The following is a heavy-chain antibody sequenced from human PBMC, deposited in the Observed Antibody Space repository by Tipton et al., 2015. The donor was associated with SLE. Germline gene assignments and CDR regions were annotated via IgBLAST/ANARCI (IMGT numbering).Heavy chain of an antibody. CDR1: GGSISSSSYY. D-gene: IGHD2-21*01. J-gene: IGHJ5*02. CDR3: ARAGGGESNWFDP. Sequence: TLSLTCTVSGGSISSSSYYWGWIRQPPGKGLEWIGGIYYSGSTYYNPSLKSRVTISVDTSKNQFSLKLSTVTAADTAVYYCARAGGGESNWFDPWGQGTRVTDSS. V-gene: IGHV4-39*07. CDR2: IYYSGST.